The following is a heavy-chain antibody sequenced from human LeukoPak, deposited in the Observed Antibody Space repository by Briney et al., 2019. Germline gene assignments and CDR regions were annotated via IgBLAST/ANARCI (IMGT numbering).Heavy chain of an antibody. CDR2: IWYDGSNK. Sequence: GGSLRLSCAASGVTFSRYGMHWVRQAPGKGLEWVAVIWYDGSNKYYADSVKGRFTISRDNSKNTLYLQMNSLRAEDTAVYYCARDHQRYCSGGSCYSGYWGQGTLVTVSS. J-gene: IGHJ4*02. V-gene: IGHV3-33*01. CDR3: ARDHQRYCSGGSCYSGY. CDR1: GVTFSRYG. D-gene: IGHD2-15*01.